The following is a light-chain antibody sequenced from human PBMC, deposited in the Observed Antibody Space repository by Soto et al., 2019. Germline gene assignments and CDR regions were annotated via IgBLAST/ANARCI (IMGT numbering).Light chain of an antibody. J-gene: IGKJ5*01. Sequence: IMKTQSPATLSVSPGERATLSCRASQSVYNNLAWYQQKPGQAPRLLIYGASTRATGIPARFSGSGSGTDFTLTISSLQPEDFATYYCQQLTSYPITFGQGTRLAIK. CDR2: GAS. CDR3: QQLTSYPIT. CDR1: QSVYNN. V-gene: IGKV3-15*01.